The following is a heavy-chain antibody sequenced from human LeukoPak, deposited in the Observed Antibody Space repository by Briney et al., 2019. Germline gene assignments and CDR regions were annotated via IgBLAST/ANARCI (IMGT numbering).Heavy chain of an antibody. CDR1: GYTFTDYY. Sequence: ASVKVSCKVSGYTFTDYYMYWVQQAPGKGLEWMGLVDPEDGETIYAEKFQGRVTITADTSTDTAYMELSSLRSEDTAVYYCATRASSSPDMDVWGKGITVTVSS. CDR2: VDPEDGET. V-gene: IGHV1-69-2*01. J-gene: IGHJ6*03. CDR3: ATRASSSPDMDV. D-gene: IGHD6-6*01.